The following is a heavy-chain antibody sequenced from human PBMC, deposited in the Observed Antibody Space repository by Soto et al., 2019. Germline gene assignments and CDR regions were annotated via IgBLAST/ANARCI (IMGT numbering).Heavy chain of an antibody. Sequence: SETLSLTCAVSGVSLTSGNWWTWVRQSPQRGLEYIGEIFHDGTANYYPSFERRVAMSVDTSRNQFSLKLTSVTAADTAVYFWARIVYDTSLNYMHFAFWGRGTLVTFSS. D-gene: IGHD3-22*01. CDR2: IFHDGTA. V-gene: IGHV4-4*02. CDR1: GVSLTSGNW. J-gene: IGHJ4*02. CDR3: ARIVYDTSLNYMHFAF.